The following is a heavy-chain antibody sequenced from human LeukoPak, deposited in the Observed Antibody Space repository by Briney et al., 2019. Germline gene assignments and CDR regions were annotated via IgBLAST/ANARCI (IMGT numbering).Heavy chain of an antibody. CDR2: IIPIFGTA. V-gene: IGHV1-69*06. CDR3: ARDRGEDILTGYYDY. J-gene: IGHJ4*02. CDR1: GGTFSSYA. D-gene: IGHD3-9*01. Sequence: SVKVSCEASGGTFSSYAISWVRQAPGQGLEWMGGIIPIFGTANYAQKFQGRVTITADKSTSTAYMELSSLRSEDTAVYYCARDRGEDILTGYYDYWGQGTLVTVSS.